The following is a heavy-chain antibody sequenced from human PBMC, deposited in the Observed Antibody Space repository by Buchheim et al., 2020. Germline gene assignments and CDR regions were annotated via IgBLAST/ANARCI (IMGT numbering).Heavy chain of an antibody. Sequence: EVQLVESGGGLVQPGGSLRLSCAASGFTFSSYWMSWVRQAPGKGLEWVANIKQDGSEKYYVDSVKGRFTISRDNAKNSLYLTMNSLNAKDTPVYYRARVLGGPSGGYWRSRGYYFDYWGQGTL. CDR2: IKQDGSEK. J-gene: IGHJ4*02. CDR3: ARVLGGPSGGYWRSRGYYFDY. D-gene: IGHD1-26*01. V-gene: IGHV3-7*01. CDR1: GFTFSSYW.